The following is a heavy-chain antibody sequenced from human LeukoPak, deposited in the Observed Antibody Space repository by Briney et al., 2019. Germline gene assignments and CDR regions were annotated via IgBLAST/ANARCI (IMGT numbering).Heavy chain of an antibody. V-gene: IGHV3-30*03. CDR1: GFTFSNYG. CDR2: ISYDGRNR. D-gene: IGHD3-16*01. J-gene: IGHJ6*02. CDR3: ARGGGLDV. Sequence: GGSPRLSCAGSGFTFSNYGIHWVRQAPGKGLEWVTFISYDGRNRHYVDSVKGRFTISRDNAKNSLYLQMSNLRAEDTAVYFCARGGGLDVWGQGATVTVSS.